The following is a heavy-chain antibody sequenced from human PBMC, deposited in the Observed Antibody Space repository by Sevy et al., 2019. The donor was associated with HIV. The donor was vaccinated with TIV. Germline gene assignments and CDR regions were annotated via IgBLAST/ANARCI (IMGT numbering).Heavy chain of an antibody. J-gene: IGHJ4*02. Sequence: GGSLRLSCAASGFTVSSNYMSWVRQAPGKGLEWVSVIYGGGSTYYADSVKGRFTISRDNSKNALYLQMNSLRAEDTAVYYCARVLRGRAAGTPYFDYWGQGTLVTVSS. CDR2: IYGGGST. CDR3: ARVLRGRAAGTPYFDY. D-gene: IGHD6-13*01. CDR1: GFTVSSNY. V-gene: IGHV3-53*01.